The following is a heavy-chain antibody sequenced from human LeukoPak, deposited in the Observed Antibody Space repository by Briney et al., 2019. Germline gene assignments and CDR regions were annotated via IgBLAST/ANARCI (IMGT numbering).Heavy chain of an antibody. V-gene: IGHV4-39*01. J-gene: IGHJ5*02. CDR1: GGSISSSSYY. CDR3: ARHQNRWEPRSNWFDP. Sequence: PSETLSLTCTVSGGSISSSSYYWGWIRQPPGKGLEWIGSIYYSGSTYYNPSLKSRVTISVDTSKNQFSLKLSSVTAADTAVYYCARHQNRWEPRSNWFDPWGQGTLVTVSS. D-gene: IGHD1-26*01. CDR2: IYYSGST.